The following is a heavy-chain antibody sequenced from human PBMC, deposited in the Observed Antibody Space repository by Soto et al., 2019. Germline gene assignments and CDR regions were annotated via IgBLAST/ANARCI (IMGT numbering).Heavy chain of an antibody. V-gene: IGHV4-30-2*01. D-gene: IGHD2-15*01. CDR2: IYHSGST. Sequence: SETLSLTCAVSGGSISRGGYSWSWIRQPPGKGLEWIGYIYHSGSTYYNPSLKSRVTISVDRSKNQFSLKLSSVTAADTAVYYCARGGAPCSGGSCYSHYYFDYWGQGTLVTVSP. J-gene: IGHJ4*02. CDR3: ARGGAPCSGGSCYSHYYFDY. CDR1: GGSISRGGYS.